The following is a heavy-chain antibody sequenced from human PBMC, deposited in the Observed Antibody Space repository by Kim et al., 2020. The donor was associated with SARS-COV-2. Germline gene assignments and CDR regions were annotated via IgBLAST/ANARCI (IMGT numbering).Heavy chain of an antibody. J-gene: IGHJ5*02. CDR3: ARVPFDH. Sequence: GGSLRLSCAASGFTFSDYWMTWVRQAPGKGLVWVSCISSGGSYANYADSVKGRFTISRDNAKNSLYLQMNSLRADDTALYYCARVPFDH. CDR1: GFTFSDYW. V-gene: IGHV3-11*06. CDR2: ISSGGSYA.